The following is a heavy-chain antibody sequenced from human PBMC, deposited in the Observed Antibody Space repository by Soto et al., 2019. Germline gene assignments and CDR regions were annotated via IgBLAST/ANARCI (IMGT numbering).Heavy chain of an antibody. Sequence: PGGSLTLSCAASGFTFRSFTMNWVRQAPGKGLEWVSTISSNSAYIYYTDALRDRFTISRDNAKNSLHLQMNSLRAEDTAVHYCTRYASRDSRARGGFDPWGPGTLVTVSS. CDR2: ISSNSAYI. CDR3: TRYASRDSRARGGFDP. D-gene: IGHD4-4*01. J-gene: IGHJ5*02. CDR1: GFTFRSFT. V-gene: IGHV3-21*01.